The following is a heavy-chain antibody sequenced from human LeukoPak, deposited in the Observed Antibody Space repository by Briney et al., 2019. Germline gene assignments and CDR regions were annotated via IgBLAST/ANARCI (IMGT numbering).Heavy chain of an antibody. V-gene: IGHV1-8*03. CDR1: GYTFTSYD. D-gene: IGHD1-20*01. CDR3: ARSTPRRITGPKPPRYYFDY. J-gene: IGHJ4*02. CDR2: MNPNSGNT. Sequence: ASVKVSCKASGYTFTSYDINWVRQATGQGLEWMGWMNPNSGNTGYAQKFQGRVTITRNTSISTAYIELSSLRSEDTAVYYCARSTPRRITGPKPPRYYFDYWGQGTLVTVSS.